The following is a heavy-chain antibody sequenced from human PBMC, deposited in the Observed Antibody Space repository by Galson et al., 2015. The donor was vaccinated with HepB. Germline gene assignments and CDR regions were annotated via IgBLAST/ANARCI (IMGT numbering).Heavy chain of an antibody. V-gene: IGHV3-30-3*01. D-gene: IGHD2-15*01. CDR2: ISYDGSNK. Sequence: SLRLSCAASGFTFSSYAMHWVRQAPGKGLEWVAVISYDGSNKYYADSVKGRFTISRDNSKNTLYLQMNSLRAEDTAVYYCARVPYCSGGSCPYYFDYWGQGTLVTVSS. CDR1: GFTFSSYA. CDR3: ARVPYCSGGSCPYYFDY. J-gene: IGHJ4*02.